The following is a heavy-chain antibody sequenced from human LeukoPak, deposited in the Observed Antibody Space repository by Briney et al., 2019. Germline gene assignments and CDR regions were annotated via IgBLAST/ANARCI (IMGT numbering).Heavy chain of an antibody. CDR3: ATQAGYSYGYIYY. Sequence: SETLSLTCTVSGGSISSSSYYWGWIRQPPGKGLEWIGYIYYSGSTYYNPSLKSRVTISVDTSKNQFSLKLSSVTAADTAVYYCATQAGYSYGYIYYWGQGTLVTVSS. D-gene: IGHD5-18*01. J-gene: IGHJ4*02. CDR2: IYYSGST. V-gene: IGHV4-30-4*08. CDR1: GGSISSSSYY.